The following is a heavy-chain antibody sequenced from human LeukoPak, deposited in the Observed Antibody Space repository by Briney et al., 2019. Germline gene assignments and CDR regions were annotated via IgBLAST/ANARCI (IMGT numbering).Heavy chain of an antibody. CDR2: INHSGST. CDR3: ARGWRYCSSTSCYHGVYYFDY. Sequence: SETLSLTCAVYGGSFSGYYWSWIRQPPGKGLEWIGEINHSGSTNYNPSLKSRVTISVDTSKNQFSLKLSSVTAADTAVYYCARGWRYCSSTSCYHGVYYFDYRGQGTLVTVSS. D-gene: IGHD2-2*01. J-gene: IGHJ4*02. V-gene: IGHV4-34*01. CDR1: GGSFSGYY.